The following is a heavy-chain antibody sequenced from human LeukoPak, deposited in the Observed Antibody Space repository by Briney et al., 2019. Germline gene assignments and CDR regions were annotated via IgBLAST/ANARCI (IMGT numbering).Heavy chain of an antibody. Sequence: GGSLRLSCAASGFTLSSYAMHWVGQAQGKGLEGVAFIRYDGSNKYYADSVKGRFTISRDNSKNTLYLQMNSLRAEDTAVYYCAKRGTVTLIYYYYMDVWGKGTTVTVSS. V-gene: IGHV3-30*02. CDR1: GFTLSSYA. CDR3: AKRGTVTLIYYYYMDV. D-gene: IGHD4-17*01. J-gene: IGHJ6*03. CDR2: IRYDGSNK.